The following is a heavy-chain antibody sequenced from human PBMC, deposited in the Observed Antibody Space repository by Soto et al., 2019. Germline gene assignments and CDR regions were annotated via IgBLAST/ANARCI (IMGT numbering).Heavy chain of an antibody. V-gene: IGHV3-73*02. J-gene: IGHJ4*01. D-gene: IGHD5-18*01. CDR2: IRSEANSYAT. CDR3: TGDRGYSYVYVDY. Sequence: EVQLVESGGGLVQPGGSLKLSCAAYGFTFSGSAMHWVRQASGKGLEWVGRIRSEANSYATAYAASVKGRFTISRDDSKNTAYLQVNSLKTEETAVDYCTGDRGYSYVYVDYRGHGTLVTVCS. CDR1: GFTFSGSA.